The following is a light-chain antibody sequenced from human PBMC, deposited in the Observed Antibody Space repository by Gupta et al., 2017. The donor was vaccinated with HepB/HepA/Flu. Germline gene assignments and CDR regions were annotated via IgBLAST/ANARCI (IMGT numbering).Light chain of an antibody. CDR2: QVS. Sequence: QTALTQIASVSGSPGQSITISCTGTSSDVGSYDFVSWYQQYPGETPKLLIYQVSKRPSGASYRFSGSKSGNTASLTISGLQAEDEADYYCCSYAGGITYVFGTGTKVTVL. CDR3: CSYAGGITYV. J-gene: IGLJ1*01. CDR1: SSDVGSYDF. V-gene: IGLV2-23*02.